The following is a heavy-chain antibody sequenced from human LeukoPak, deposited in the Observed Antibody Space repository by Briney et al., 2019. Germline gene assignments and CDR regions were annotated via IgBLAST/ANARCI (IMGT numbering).Heavy chain of an antibody. CDR3: ARDQWLDY. V-gene: IGHV3-48*01. CDR1: GFTFSGYI. J-gene: IGHJ4*02. CDR2: ICTSGNTI. Sequence: GGSLRLFCAASGFTFSGYIMNWVRQAPGKGLEWVSFICTSGNTIYYADSVKGRFTVSRDNAKNALYLQMNSLTAEDTAVYYCARDQWLDYWGQGTLVTVSS. D-gene: IGHD5-24*01.